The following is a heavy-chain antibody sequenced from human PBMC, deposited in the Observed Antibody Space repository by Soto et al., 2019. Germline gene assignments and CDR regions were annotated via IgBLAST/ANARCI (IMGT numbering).Heavy chain of an antibody. D-gene: IGHD5-12*01. CDR2: IYHSGST. CDR3: AAGGGLPRDY. J-gene: IGHJ4*02. V-gene: IGHV4-30-2*01. CDR1: GGSISSGGYS. Sequence: SETLSLTCAVSGGSISSGGYSWSWIRQPPGKGLEWIGYIYHSGSTYYNPSLKSRVTISVDRSKNQFSLKLCSVTAADTAVYYCAAGGGLPRDYWGQGTLVPVSS.